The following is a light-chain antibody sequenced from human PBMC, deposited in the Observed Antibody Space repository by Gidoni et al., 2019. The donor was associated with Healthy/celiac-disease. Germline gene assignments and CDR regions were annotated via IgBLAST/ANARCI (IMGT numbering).Light chain of an antibody. V-gene: IGKV1-39*01. CDR1: QSISSY. Sequence: DIQMTKSPSSLSASVGDRVTITCRASQSISSYLNWYQQKPGKAPKLLIYAASSLQSGVPSRFSGSGSGTDFTLTISSLQPEDFATYYCQQSYSTPPIPFGQGTRLEIK. CDR2: AAS. CDR3: QQSYSTPPIP. J-gene: IGKJ5*01.